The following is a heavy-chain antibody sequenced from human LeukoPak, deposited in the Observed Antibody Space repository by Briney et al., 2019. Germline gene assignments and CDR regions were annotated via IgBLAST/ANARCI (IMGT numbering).Heavy chain of an antibody. J-gene: IGHJ4*02. D-gene: IGHD5-18*01. Sequence: GGSLRLSCAASGFTLRNAWMSWVRQAPGKRRGWVGRIKSKTDGGTTDYAAPVKGRFTISRDDSKNTLYLQMNSLKTEDTAVYDCTTGPRDVDTAMADYWGQGTLVTVSS. CDR1: GFTLRNAW. V-gene: IGHV3-15*01. CDR2: IKSKTDGGTT. CDR3: TTGPRDVDTAMADY.